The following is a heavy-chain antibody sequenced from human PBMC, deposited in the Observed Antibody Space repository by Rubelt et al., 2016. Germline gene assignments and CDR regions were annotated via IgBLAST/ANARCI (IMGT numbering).Heavy chain of an antibody. V-gene: IGHV4-59*12. CDR2: IYYSGST. D-gene: IGHD2-2*01. CDR3: ARIDCSSTSCYFVDP. Sequence: QVQLQESGPGLVKPSETLSLTCTVSGDSISSYYWTWIRQPPGKGLEWIGYIYYSGSTNYNPSLKSRVTISLDTSKKQSSRKMHPLTAADTAGYYCARIDCSSTSCYFVDPWGQGTLVTVSS. J-gene: IGHJ5*02. CDR1: GDSISSYY.